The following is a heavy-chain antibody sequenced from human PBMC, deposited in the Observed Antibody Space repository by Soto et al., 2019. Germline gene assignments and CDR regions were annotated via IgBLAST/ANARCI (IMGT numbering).Heavy chain of an antibody. CDR1: GYAFITYA. CDR2: ITTGNGNT. Sequence: QVQLVQSGAEVKKPGASVKVSCKASGYAFITYALHWVRQAPGQRLEWMGWITTGNGNTKYSQTCRDRVTITRETSRSTAYMELPSLTSDDTAVYYSARYIYENSFDYWGQGTLVTVSS. V-gene: IGHV1-3*04. J-gene: IGHJ4*02. CDR3: ARYIYENSFDY. D-gene: IGHD5-12*01.